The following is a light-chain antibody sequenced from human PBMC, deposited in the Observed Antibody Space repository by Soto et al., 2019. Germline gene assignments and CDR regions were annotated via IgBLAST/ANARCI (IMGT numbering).Light chain of an antibody. J-gene: IGKJ4*01. CDR1: QSISSW. V-gene: IGKV1-5*03. CDR3: QQYKTYS. Sequence: DSQMTQSPYDLSASVGGKIPITCRANQSISSWLAWYQQQPGKAPSLLIYRASTLESGVPSRFSGSGSGTEFSLTISGLQPDDFATYYCQQYKTYSFGGGTKVDIK. CDR2: RAS.